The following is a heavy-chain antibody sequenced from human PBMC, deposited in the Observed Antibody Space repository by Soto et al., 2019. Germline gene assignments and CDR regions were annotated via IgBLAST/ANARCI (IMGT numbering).Heavy chain of an antibody. J-gene: IGHJ5*02. Sequence: QVQLQESGPGLMKPSETLSLTCTVSGGSISSGGYYWSWIRQHPGKGLEWIGYIYYSGSTYYNPSLKSRVTISVDTSKNQFSLKLSSVTAADTAVYYCARDYPRGRPLEPWGQGTLVTVSS. CDR1: GGSISSGGYY. D-gene: IGHD3-16*02. V-gene: IGHV4-31*03. CDR3: ARDYPRGRPLEP. CDR2: IYYSGST.